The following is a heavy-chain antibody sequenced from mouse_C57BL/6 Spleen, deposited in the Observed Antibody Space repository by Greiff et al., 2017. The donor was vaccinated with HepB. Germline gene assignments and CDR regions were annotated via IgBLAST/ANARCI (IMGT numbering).Heavy chain of an antibody. V-gene: IGHV1-54*01. CDR2: INPGSGGT. CDR1: GYAFTNYL. J-gene: IGHJ4*01. CDR3: ARSREGYAMDY. Sequence: ESGAELVRPGPSVKVSCKASGYAFTNYLIEGVKQRPGQGLEWIGVINPGSGGTNYNEKFKGKATLTADKSSSTAYMQLSSLTSEDSAVYFCARSREGYAMDYWGQGTSVTVSS.